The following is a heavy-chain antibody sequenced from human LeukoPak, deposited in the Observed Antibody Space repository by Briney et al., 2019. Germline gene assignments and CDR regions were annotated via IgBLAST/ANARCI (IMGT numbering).Heavy chain of an antibody. CDR1: GGTFSSYA. Sequence: ASVKVSCKASGGTFSSYAISWVRQAPGQGLEWMGGNIPIFGTANYAQKFQGRVTITADESTSTAYMELSSLRSEDTAVYYCATDYDSSSSESGGYYYGMDVWGQGTTVTVSS. CDR2: NIPIFGTA. D-gene: IGHD6-6*01. CDR3: ATDYDSSSSESGGYYYGMDV. V-gene: IGHV1-69*13. J-gene: IGHJ6*02.